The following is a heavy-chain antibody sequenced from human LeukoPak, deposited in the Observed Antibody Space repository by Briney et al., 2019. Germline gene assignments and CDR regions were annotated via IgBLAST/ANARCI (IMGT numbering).Heavy chain of an antibody. CDR1: GFTFSSYA. V-gene: IGHV3-23*01. J-gene: IGHJ4*02. D-gene: IGHD5-24*01. CDR2: ISGSGDNT. Sequence: GGSLRLSCAASGFTFSSYAMSWVRQAPGKGLEWVSVISGSGDNTYYADSVKGRFTISRDNSKNTVYLQMNSLRAENTAVYYCAKGDVFLPDYFDYWGQGTLVTVSS. CDR3: AKGDVFLPDYFDY.